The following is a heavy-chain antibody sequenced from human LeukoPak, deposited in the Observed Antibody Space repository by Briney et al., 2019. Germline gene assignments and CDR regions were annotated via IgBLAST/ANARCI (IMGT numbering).Heavy chain of an antibody. CDR3: ARYSSGSCYDY. V-gene: IGHV3-64*01. CDR2: ISTDGGGT. Sequence: GGSPRLSCAASGFTFTTYAMHWVRQAPGRGLEYVSAISTDGGGTYYANSVKGRFTISRDNSKNTLYLQMGSLRVEDMAVYYCARYSSGSCYDYWGQGTLVTVSS. CDR1: GFTFTTYA. D-gene: IGHD6-13*01. J-gene: IGHJ4*02.